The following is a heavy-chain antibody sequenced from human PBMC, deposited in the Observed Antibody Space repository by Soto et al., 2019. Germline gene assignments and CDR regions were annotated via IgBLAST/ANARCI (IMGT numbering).Heavy chain of an antibody. CDR3: ARHRYCSGGSCYSEFLGFDP. CDR2: IYYSGST. D-gene: IGHD2-15*01. Sequence: SETLSLTCTVSGGSISSGGYYWSWIRQHPGKGLEWIGYIYYSGSTYYNPSPKSRVTISVDTSKNQFSLKLSSVTAADTAVYYCARHRYCSGGSCYSEFLGFDPWGQGTLVTVSS. V-gene: IGHV4-39*01. CDR1: GGSISSGGYY. J-gene: IGHJ5*02.